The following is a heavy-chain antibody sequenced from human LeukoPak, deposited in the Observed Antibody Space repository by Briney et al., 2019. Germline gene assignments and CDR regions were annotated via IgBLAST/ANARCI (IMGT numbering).Heavy chain of an antibody. CDR2: IYHSGST. D-gene: IGHD2-21*02. Sequence: SETLSLTCAVSGGSISSSNWWSWVRQPPGKGLEWIGDIYHSGSTNYNPSLKSRVTISVDKSKNQFSLKLSSVTAADTAVYYCAREGLAYCGGDCYSQWFDPRGQGSLVTVSS. CDR1: GGSISSSNW. J-gene: IGHJ5*02. V-gene: IGHV4-4*02. CDR3: AREGLAYCGGDCYSQWFDP.